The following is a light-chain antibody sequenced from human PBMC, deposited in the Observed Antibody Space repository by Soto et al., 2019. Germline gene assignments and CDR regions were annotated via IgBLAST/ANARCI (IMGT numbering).Light chain of an antibody. CDR2: EVT. Sequence: QSALTQPPSASGSPGQSVTISCTGTSSDVGGYNYLSWYQHRPGKAPQLIIYEVTKRPSGVPNRFFGSKSVNTAYLTVSGLQAEDEADYFCMSYAGMYTYVFGTGTKLTVL. CDR1: SSDVGGYNY. V-gene: IGLV2-8*01. CDR3: MSYAGMYTYV. J-gene: IGLJ1*01.